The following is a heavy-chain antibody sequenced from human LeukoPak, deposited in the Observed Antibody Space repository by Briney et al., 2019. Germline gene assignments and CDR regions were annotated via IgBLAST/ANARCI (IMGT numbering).Heavy chain of an antibody. J-gene: IGHJ6*02. Sequence: GGSLRLSCAASGFTFSSYSMNWVRQAPGKGLEWVSYISSGGSNIYYAASVKGRFTISRDNAKNSLYLQMNSLRAEDTALYYCATQIAVAARFYYYGMDVWGQGTTVTV. CDR3: ATQIAVAARFYYYGMDV. D-gene: IGHD6-19*01. CDR2: ISSGGSNI. V-gene: IGHV3-48*01. CDR1: GFTFSSYS.